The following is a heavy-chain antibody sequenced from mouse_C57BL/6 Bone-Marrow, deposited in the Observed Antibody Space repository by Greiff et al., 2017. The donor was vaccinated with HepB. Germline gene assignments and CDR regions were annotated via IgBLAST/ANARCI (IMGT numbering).Heavy chain of an antibody. CDR1: GYTFTDYE. V-gene: IGHV1-15*01. D-gene: IGHD2-4*01. Sequence: QVQLQQSGAELVRPGASVTLSCKASGYTFTDYEMHWVKQTPVHGLEWIGAIDPETGGTAYNQKFKGKAILTADKSSSTAYMELRSLTSEDSAVYYYTRGDYDKDCYAMDYWGQGTSVTVSS. CDR2: IDPETGGT. CDR3: TRGDYDKDCYAMDY. J-gene: IGHJ4*01.